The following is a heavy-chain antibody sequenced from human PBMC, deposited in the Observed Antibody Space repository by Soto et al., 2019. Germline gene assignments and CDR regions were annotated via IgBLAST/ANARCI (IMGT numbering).Heavy chain of an antibody. CDR1: GYTFHNYG. CDR3: ARRAETNGWNGFGADKYYFDF. J-gene: IGHJ4*02. D-gene: IGHD1-1*01. Sequence: VASVKVSCKASGYTFHNYGISWVRQVPGQGLEWMGWISGYNGNTNYAPKIQGRVTVTRDTSTATAYMELRSLRSDDTAIYYCARRAETNGWNGFGADKYYFDFWGQGTLVTVSS. CDR2: ISGYNGNT. V-gene: IGHV1-18*01.